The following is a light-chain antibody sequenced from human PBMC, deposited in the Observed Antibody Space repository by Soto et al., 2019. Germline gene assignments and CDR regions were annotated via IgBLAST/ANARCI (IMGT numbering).Light chain of an antibody. CDR2: GAS. V-gene: IGKV3-15*01. CDR1: QSVNNN. Sequence: EIVMTQSPATLSVSPGERATLSCRASQSVNNNLAWYQQKPGQAPRLLIYGASARATGIPARFSGSGSGKEFTLTISSLQSEDFAVYYCQQYNNWPLTFGGGTNVEIK. J-gene: IGKJ4*01. CDR3: QQYNNWPLT.